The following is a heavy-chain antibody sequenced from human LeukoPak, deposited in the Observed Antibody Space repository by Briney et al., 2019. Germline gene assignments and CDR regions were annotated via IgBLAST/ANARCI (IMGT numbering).Heavy chain of an antibody. CDR2: IWLAGSYE. D-gene: IGHD1-26*01. CDR3: ARDGSGLAVRRWFDF. Sequence: GGSLRHSCVAPGFTFNKYGVYGVRQAPGKRRECGAEIWLAGSYEYFADSVKGGLAFPGDNDKNTVTLQMTSRRVEDTAVYNCARDGSGLAVRRWFDFWGQGTLVTVSS. J-gene: IGHJ5*01. CDR1: GFTFNKYG. V-gene: IGHV3-33*07.